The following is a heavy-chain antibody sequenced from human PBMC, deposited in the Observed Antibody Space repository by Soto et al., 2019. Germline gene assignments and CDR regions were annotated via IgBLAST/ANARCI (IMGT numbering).Heavy chain of an antibody. D-gene: IGHD2-2*02. CDR3: ARELPTAIRGGYYYSYGMDV. V-gene: IGHV3-74*01. CDR1: GFIFSSYW. CDR2: INSDGSST. J-gene: IGHJ6*02. Sequence: LRLSCAASGFIFSSYWMHWVRQAPGKGLVWVSRINSDGSSTSYADSVKGRFTISRDNAKNTLYLQMNSLRAEDTAVYYCARELPTAIRGGYYYSYGMDVWGQGTTVTVSS.